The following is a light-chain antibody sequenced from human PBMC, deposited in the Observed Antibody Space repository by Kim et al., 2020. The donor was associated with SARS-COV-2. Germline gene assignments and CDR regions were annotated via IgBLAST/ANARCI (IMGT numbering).Light chain of an antibody. J-gene: IGKJ2*01. Sequence: EIVLTQSPGTLSLSPGDRATLSCRASQSVASNHLAWFQQKPGQAPRLLIYGTSSRAPAIPDRFSASGSGTDFTLTISRLEPEDFAIYYCQQYDRPPYTCGKGNKLEI. CDR1: QSVASNH. V-gene: IGKV3-20*01. CDR3: QQYDRPPYT. CDR2: GTS.